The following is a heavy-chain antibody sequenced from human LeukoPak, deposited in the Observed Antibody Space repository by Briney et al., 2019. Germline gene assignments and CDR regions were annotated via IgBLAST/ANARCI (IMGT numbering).Heavy chain of an antibody. CDR1: GYTFTGYY. Sequence: ASVKVSCKASGYTFTGYYMHWGRQAPGQGLEWMGWINPNSGGTNYAQKFQGRVTMTRDTSISTAYMELSRLRSDDTAVYYCARDGRPSIAARLWFDPWGQGTLVTVSS. J-gene: IGHJ5*02. CDR3: ARDGRPSIAARLWFDP. V-gene: IGHV1-2*02. D-gene: IGHD6-6*01. CDR2: INPNSGGT.